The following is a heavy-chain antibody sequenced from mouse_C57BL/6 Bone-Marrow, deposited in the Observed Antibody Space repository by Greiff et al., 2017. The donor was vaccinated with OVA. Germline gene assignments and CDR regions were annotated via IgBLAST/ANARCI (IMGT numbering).Heavy chain of an antibody. Sequence: VQLQQSGPELVKPGASVKLSCKASGYTFTSYDINWVKQRPGQGLEWIGWIYPRDGSTTYNEKFKGKATLTVNTSSSTAYMELHSLTSEDSAVYFCASHYYGSTWSMDYWGQGTSVTVSS. D-gene: IGHD1-1*01. CDR2: IYPRDGST. J-gene: IGHJ4*01. V-gene: IGHV1-85*01. CDR1: GYTFTSYD. CDR3: ASHYYGSTWSMDY.